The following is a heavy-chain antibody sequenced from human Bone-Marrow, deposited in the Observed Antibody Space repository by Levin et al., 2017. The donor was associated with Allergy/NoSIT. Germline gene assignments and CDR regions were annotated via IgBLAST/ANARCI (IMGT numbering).Heavy chain of an antibody. D-gene: IGHD4-11*01. CDR3: ARGIDDYSNYRWFDP. V-gene: IGHV4-34*01. CDR1: GGSFSGYY. J-gene: IGHJ5*02. Sequence: SQTLSLICAVYGGSFSGYYWSWIRQPPGKGLEWIGEINHSGSTNYNPSLKSRVTISVDTSKNQFSLKLSSVTAADTAVYYCARGIDDYSNYRWFDPWGQGTLVTVSS. CDR2: INHSGST.